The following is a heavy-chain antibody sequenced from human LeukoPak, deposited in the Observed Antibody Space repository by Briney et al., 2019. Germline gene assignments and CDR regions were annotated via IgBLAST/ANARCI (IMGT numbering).Heavy chain of an antibody. D-gene: IGHD6-19*01. CDR1: GFTFSSYS. V-gene: IGHV3-48*02. Sequence: GGSLRLSCAASGFTFSSYSMNWVRQAPGTGLEWVSYISSSSSTIYYADSVKGRFTISRDNAKNSLYLQMNSLRDEDTAVYYCARDPSSSGWYGTEYFQHWGQGTLVTVSS. CDR2: ISSSSSTI. CDR3: ARDPSSSGWYGTEYFQH. J-gene: IGHJ1*01.